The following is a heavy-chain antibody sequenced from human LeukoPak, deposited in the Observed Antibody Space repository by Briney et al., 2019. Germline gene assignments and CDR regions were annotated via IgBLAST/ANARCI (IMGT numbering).Heavy chain of an antibody. CDR3: ARGNIAAALTFDY. CDR2: ISFDGTTK. D-gene: IGHD6-13*01. CDR1: GFSFTSFS. Sequence: GSLRLSCAASGFSFTSFSIHWVRQTPDKGLEWLAVISFDGTTKYCADSVKGRFTISRDNSKNTLYLQMNSLRAEDTAVYYCARGNIAAALTFDYWGQGTLVTVSS. V-gene: IGHV3-30*04. J-gene: IGHJ4*02.